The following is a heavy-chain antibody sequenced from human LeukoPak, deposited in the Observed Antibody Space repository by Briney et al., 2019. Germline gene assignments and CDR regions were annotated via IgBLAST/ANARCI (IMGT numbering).Heavy chain of an antibody. V-gene: IGHV3-48*01. J-gene: IGHJ4*01. D-gene: IGHD5-12*01. CDR2: IGISSGNT. CDR3: ARDHRYAFDN. Sequence: GGSLRLPCAASGFNFIDYSMNWVRQAPGKRLEWISYIGISSGNTKYADSVKGRFTISRDKARNSLYLQMNSLRVEDTAVYYCARDHRYAFDNWGHGTLVTVSS. CDR1: GFNFIDYS.